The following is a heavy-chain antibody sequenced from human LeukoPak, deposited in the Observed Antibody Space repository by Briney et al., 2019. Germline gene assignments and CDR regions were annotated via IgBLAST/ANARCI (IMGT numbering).Heavy chain of an antibody. CDR1: GFTFSGYW. Sequence: PGGSLRLSCAASGFTFSGYWMSWVRQAPGKGLEWVANIKQDGSENYYVDSVKGRFTISRDNAKNSLYLQMNSLRAEDTAVYYCARDEMATSCPYYYYGMDVWGQGTTVTVSS. CDR2: IKQDGSEN. D-gene: IGHD5-24*01. V-gene: IGHV3-7*01. J-gene: IGHJ6*02. CDR3: ARDEMATSCPYYYYGMDV.